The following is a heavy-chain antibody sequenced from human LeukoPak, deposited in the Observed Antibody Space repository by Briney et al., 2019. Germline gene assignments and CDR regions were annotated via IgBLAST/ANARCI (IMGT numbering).Heavy chain of an antibody. CDR2: ISSSGSTI. CDR1: RFTFSDYY. J-gene: IGHJ4*02. Sequence: GGSLRRSCAASRFTFSDYYMSWMRQAPGKGLEWVSYISSSGSTIYYADSGKGRFTISRDNAKNSLHLPMNSLRAEDTAVYYCARDVVVTALDYWGQGTLVTVSS. V-gene: IGHV3-11*01. D-gene: IGHD2-21*02. CDR3: ARDVVVTALDY.